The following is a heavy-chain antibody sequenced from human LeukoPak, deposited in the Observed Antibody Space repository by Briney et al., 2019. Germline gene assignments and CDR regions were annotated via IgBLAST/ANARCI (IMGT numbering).Heavy chain of an antibody. Sequence: SETLSLTCAVSGGSFSSGGNSWSWIRQPAGKGLEWIGRIYTSGSTNYNPSLKSRVTMSEDTSKKQFSLKLSSVTAADTAVYYCARLSSSWYQDWYFDLWGRGTLVTVSS. CDR3: ARLSSSWYQDWYFDL. D-gene: IGHD6-13*01. V-gene: IGHV4-61*02. CDR1: GGSFSSGGNS. J-gene: IGHJ2*01. CDR2: IYTSGST.